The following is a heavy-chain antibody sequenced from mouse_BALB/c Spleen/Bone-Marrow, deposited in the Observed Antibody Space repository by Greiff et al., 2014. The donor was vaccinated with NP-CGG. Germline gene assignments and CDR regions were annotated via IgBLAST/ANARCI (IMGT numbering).Heavy chain of an antibody. Sequence: QVQLQQSGAELAKPGASVKMSCKASGYTFTSYWMHWVKQRPGQGLEWIGYINPSTGYTEYNQKFKDKATLTADKSSSTAYMQLTSLTSEDSAVYYFAIYHYGYYGFAYWGQGTLVTVSA. D-gene: IGHD2-1*01. CDR3: AIYHYGYYGFAY. V-gene: IGHV1-7*01. CDR2: INPSTGYT. CDR1: GYTFTSYW. J-gene: IGHJ3*01.